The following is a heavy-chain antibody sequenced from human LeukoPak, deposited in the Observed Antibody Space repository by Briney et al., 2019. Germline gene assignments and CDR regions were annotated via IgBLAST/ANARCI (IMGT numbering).Heavy chain of an antibody. CDR3: AKTGSIAARHRYFQH. V-gene: IGHV3-33*06. CDR1: GFTFSSYG. D-gene: IGHD6-6*01. CDR2: IWYDGSNK. Sequence: GGSLRPSCAASGFTFSSYGMHWVRQAPGKGLEWVAVIWYDGSNKYYADSVKGRFTISRDNSKNTLYLQMNSLRAEDTAVYYCAKTGSIAARHRYFQHWGQGTLVTVSS. J-gene: IGHJ1*01.